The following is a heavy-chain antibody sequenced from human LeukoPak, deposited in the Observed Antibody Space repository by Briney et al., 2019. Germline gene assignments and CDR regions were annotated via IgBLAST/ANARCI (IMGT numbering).Heavy chain of an antibody. V-gene: IGHV4-4*07. J-gene: IGHJ6*03. Sequence: PSETLSLTCTVSGGSISSYYWSWIRQPAGKGLEWIGRIYTSGSTNYNPSLKSRVTMSVDTSKNQFSLKLSSVTAADTAVYYCARDYYDSSGYYPEDYYYMDVWGKGTTVTISS. D-gene: IGHD3-22*01. CDR2: IYTSGST. CDR3: ARDYYDSSGYYPEDYYYMDV. CDR1: GGSISSYY.